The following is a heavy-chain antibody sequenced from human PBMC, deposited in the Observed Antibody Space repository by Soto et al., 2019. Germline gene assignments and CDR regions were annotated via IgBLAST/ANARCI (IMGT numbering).Heavy chain of an antibody. Sequence: GAPMKVSRKASGYTFPGYYKHLGRQAAGQGLEWMGRINPNSGGTNNAQKFQGWVTMTRDMSISTAYMELSRLRSDDTAVYYCAITIFGVVSLQHWGQGTLVTVSS. D-gene: IGHD3-3*01. CDR3: AITIFGVVSLQH. V-gene: IGHV1-2*04. J-gene: IGHJ1*01. CDR2: INPNSGGT. CDR1: GYTFPGYY.